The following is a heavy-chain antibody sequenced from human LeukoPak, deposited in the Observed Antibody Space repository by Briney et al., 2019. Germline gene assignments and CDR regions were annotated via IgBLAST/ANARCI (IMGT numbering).Heavy chain of an antibody. V-gene: IGHV4-34*01. D-gene: IGHD3-10*01. Sequence: PSETLSLTCAVYGGSFSGYYWSWIRQPPGKGLEWIGEINHSGSTNYNPSLKSRVTISVDTSKNQFSLKLSSVTAADTAVYYCARYRGEWFGVDYWGQGTLVTVSS. CDR1: GGSFSGYY. CDR2: INHSGST. J-gene: IGHJ4*02. CDR3: ARYRGEWFGVDY.